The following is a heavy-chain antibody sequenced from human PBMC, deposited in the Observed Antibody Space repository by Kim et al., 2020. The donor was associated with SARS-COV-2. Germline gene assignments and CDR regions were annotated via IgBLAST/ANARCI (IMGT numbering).Heavy chain of an antibody. V-gene: IGHV4-31*03. CDR2: IYYSGST. CDR1: GGSISSGGYY. J-gene: IGHJ1*01. CDR3: ASILQDYYDSSGLSRRGYFQH. D-gene: IGHD3-22*01. Sequence: SETLSLTCTVSGGSISSGGYYWSWIRQHPGKGLEWIGYIYYSGSTYYNPSLKSRVTISVDTSKNQFSLKLSSVTAADTAVYYCASILQDYYDSSGLSRRGYFQHWGQGTLVTVSS.